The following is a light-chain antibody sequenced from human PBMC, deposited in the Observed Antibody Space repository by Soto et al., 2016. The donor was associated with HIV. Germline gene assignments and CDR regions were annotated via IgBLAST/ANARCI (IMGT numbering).Light chain of an antibody. CDR3: QQYSGYPYT. CDR2: EAS. Sequence: DIQMTQSPSSLSASVGDRVTITCRASESIRNWLAWYQQKPGKAPKLLIYEASSLESGVSSRFSGSGSGTEFTLTISSLQPDDFATYYCQQYSGYPYTFGLGTNLEIK. V-gene: IGKV1-5*01. CDR1: ESIRNW. J-gene: IGKJ2*01.